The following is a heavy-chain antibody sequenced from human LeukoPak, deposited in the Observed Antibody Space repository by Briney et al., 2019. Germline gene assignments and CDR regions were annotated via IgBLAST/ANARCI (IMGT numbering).Heavy chain of an antibody. CDR2: ISGSGGSA. J-gene: IGHJ1*01. Sequence: GGSLRLSCAASGFTFSSYAMSWVRQAPGKGLEWVSAISGSGGSAYYADSVKGRFTISRDNSKNTLYLQMNSLRAEDTAVYYCAKDQGYYGSGSYKEYFQHWGQGTLVTVSS. CDR1: GFTFSSYA. CDR3: AKDQGYYGSGSYKEYFQH. D-gene: IGHD3-10*01. V-gene: IGHV3-23*01.